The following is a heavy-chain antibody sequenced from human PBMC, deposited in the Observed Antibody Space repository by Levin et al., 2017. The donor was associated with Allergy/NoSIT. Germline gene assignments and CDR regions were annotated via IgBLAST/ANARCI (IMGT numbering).Heavy chain of an antibody. CDR3: ARGDCSATSCLGY. V-gene: IGHV3-74*01. CDR2: INNDGSST. CDR1: GFTFSRRW. J-gene: IGHJ4*02. Sequence: SCAASGFTFSRRWMHWVRQAPGKGLEWVSQINNDGSSTNYADSVKGRFTISRDNARNTLLLQISNLRAEDTSVYYCARGDCSATSCLGYWGQGTLVTVSS. D-gene: IGHD2-2*01.